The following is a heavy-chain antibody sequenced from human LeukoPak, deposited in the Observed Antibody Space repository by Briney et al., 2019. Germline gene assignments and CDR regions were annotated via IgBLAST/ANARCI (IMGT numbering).Heavy chain of an antibody. CDR2: IYYSGST. V-gene: IGHV4-59*01. J-gene: IGHJ6*03. Sequence: SETLSLTCSISDVSISSYYWSWIRQPPGKGLEWIGYIYYSGSTNYNPSLKSRVTISVDTSKNQFSLRLTSVTAADTAVYYCARGGSYYDFWSGYYDYYYYMDVWGKGTTVTVSS. D-gene: IGHD3-3*01. CDR3: ARGGSYYDFWSGYYDYYYYMDV. CDR1: DVSISSYY.